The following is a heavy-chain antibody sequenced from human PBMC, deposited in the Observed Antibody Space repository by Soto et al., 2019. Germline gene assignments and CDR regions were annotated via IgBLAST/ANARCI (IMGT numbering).Heavy chain of an antibody. D-gene: IGHD3-10*01. CDR1: GFTFRNYG. Sequence: QLVESGGGVVQPGGSLRLSCAESGFTFRNYGMHWVRQAPGKGLDLVALIWYDGSNEFYIDSVKGLFTISRDNSNNTLYRQMNSLRAEDTAVYYCARDSYPSSYYYYMNVWGKGISVTVSS. J-gene: IGHJ6*03. CDR3: ARDSYPSSYYYYMNV. V-gene: IGHV3-33*01. CDR2: IWYDGSNE.